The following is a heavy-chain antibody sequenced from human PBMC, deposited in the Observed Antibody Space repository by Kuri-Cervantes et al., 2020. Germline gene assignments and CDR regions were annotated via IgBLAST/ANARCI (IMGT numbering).Heavy chain of an antibody. CDR1: AGSISSGNYN. Sequence: SETLSLTCTVSAGSISSGNYNWRWIRQHPGKGLEWIGEIYHSGSTNYNPSLKSRVTISVDKSKNQFSLKLSSVTAADTAVYYCARVNGTGPFDYWGQGTLVTVSS. J-gene: IGHJ4*02. CDR3: ARVNGTGPFDY. V-gene: IGHV4-39*07. D-gene: IGHD2-8*01. CDR2: IYHSGST.